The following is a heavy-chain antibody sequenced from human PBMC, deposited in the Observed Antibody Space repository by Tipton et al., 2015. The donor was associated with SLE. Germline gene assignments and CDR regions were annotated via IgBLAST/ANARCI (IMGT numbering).Heavy chain of an antibody. CDR1: GFPFKIHP. CDR2: TSYDENDK. Sequence: SLRLSCAASGFPFKIHPMHWVRQAPGKGPEWVAVTSYDENDKSYADSVKGRFTISRDNSKNTLYLQMNSLRPEDTAVYYCARETIEMPDAFDLWGQGTLVTVSS. D-gene: IGHD5-24*01. J-gene: IGHJ3*01. CDR3: ARETIEMPDAFDL. V-gene: IGHV3-30*04.